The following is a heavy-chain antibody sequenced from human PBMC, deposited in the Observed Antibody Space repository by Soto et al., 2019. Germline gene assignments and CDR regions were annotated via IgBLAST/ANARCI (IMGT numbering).Heavy chain of an antibody. Sequence: SETLSLTCTVSGGSISSGGYYWSWIRQHPGKGLEWIGYIYYSGSTYYNPSLKSRVTISVDTSKNQFSLKLSSVTAADTAVYYCARVAPGYSSGWYSNWFDPWGQGTLVTVSS. CDR2: IYYSGST. D-gene: IGHD6-19*01. V-gene: IGHV4-31*03. J-gene: IGHJ5*02. CDR3: ARVAPGYSSGWYSNWFDP. CDR1: GGSISSGGYY.